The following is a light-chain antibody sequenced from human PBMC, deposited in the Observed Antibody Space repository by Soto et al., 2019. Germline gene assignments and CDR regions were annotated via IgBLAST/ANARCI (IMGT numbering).Light chain of an antibody. CDR3: QSYDSSLSGVV. CDR1: SSNIGAGYD. CDR2: DNN. J-gene: IGLJ2*01. V-gene: IGLV1-40*01. Sequence: QSVLTQPPSVSGAPGQRVTISCTGTSSNIGAGYDVHWYQHLPGTAPKLLIFDNNSRPSGVPDRFSGSESGTSASLAITGLQAEDEAADYCQSYDSSLSGVVFGGGTKLTVL.